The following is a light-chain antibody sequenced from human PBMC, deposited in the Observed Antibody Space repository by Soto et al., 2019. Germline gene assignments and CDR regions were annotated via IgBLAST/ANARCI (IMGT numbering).Light chain of an antibody. CDR1: QTVSSSF. CDR3: QQYGSSYPWT. J-gene: IGKJ1*01. CDR2: AAS. V-gene: IGKV3-20*01. Sequence: EIVLTQSPGTLSLSPGERATLSCRASQTVSSSFLAWYQQTPGQAPRLLIYAASSRATGIPDRFSGSGSGTDFTLTIRRLEPEDFAVYYCQQYGSSYPWTFGQGTKVDIK.